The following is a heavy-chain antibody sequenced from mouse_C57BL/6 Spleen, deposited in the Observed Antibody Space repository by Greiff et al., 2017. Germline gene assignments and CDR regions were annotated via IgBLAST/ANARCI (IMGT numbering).Heavy chain of an antibody. D-gene: IGHD2-5*01. CDR2: INPNYGTT. CDR1: GYSFTDYN. V-gene: IGHV1-39*01. J-gene: IGHJ1*03. Sequence: VQLQQSGPELVKPGASVKISCKASGYSFTDYNMNWVKQSNGKSLEWIGVINPNYGTTSYNQKFKGKATMTVDQSSSTAYMQLNSLTSEDSAVYYCARGDYSNYEEYFDVWGTGTTVTVSS. CDR3: ARGDYSNYEEYFDV.